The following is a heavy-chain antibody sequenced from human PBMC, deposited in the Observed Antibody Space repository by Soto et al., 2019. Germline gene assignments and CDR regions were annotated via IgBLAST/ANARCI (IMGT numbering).Heavy chain of an antibody. V-gene: IGHV4-34*01. Sequence: QVQLQQWGARLLKPSETLSLTYAVYSGSFSGYYWSWIRQPPGKGLEWIGELYQGLSIIYNPSLESRVTISGDSSKNQFSLKLRSVTAADTAVYYCARHGGYYFDYWGQGTLVTVSS. D-gene: IGHD3-16*01. CDR2: LYQGLSI. CDR3: ARHGGYYFDY. J-gene: IGHJ4*02. CDR1: SGSFSGYY.